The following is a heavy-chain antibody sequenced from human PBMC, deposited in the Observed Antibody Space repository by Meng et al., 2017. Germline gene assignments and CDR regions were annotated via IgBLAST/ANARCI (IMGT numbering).Heavy chain of an antibody. J-gene: IGHJ4*02. D-gene: IGHD3-16*02. CDR1: GGSISSSSYY. V-gene: IGHV4-39*07. CDR2: IYYSGST. Sequence: GSLRLSCTVSGGSISSSSYYWGWIRQPPGKGLEWIGSIYYSGSTYYNPSLKSRVTISVDTSKNQFSLKLRSVTAADTAVYYCARTLTYDYVWGSYRWDYWGQGTLVTVSS. CDR3: ARTLTYDYVWGSYRWDY.